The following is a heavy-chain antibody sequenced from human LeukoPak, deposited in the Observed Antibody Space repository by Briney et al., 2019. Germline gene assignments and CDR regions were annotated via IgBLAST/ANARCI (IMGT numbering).Heavy chain of an antibody. CDR2: IYYSGST. CDR3: ARVLGTGPGAFDI. CDR1: GGSISNISYY. V-gene: IGHV4-39*07. J-gene: IGHJ3*02. Sequence: SETLSLTCTVSGGSISNISYYWGWIRQPPGKGLEWIGSIYYSGSTYYNPSLKSRVTISVDPSKNQFSLKLTSVTAADTAVYYCARVLGTGPGAFDIWGQGTMVTVPS. D-gene: IGHD3/OR15-3a*01.